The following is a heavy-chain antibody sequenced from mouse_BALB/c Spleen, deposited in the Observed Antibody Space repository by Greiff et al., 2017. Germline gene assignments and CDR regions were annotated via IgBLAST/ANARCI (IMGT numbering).Heavy chain of an antibody. J-gene: IGHJ2*01. CDR2: INPGSGGT. CDR1: GYAFTNYL. D-gene: IGHD1-1*01. CDR3: ARAYGSSSYYFDY. V-gene: IGHV1-54*01. Sequence: VKLLESGAELVRPGTSVKASCKASGYAFTNYLIEWVKQRPGQGLEWIGVINPGSGGTNYNEKFKGKATLTADKSSSTAYMQLSSLTSDDSAVYFCARAYGSSSYYFDYWGQGTTLTVSS.